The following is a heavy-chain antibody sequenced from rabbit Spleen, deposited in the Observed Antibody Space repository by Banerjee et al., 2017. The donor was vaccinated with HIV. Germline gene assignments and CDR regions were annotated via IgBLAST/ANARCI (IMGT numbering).Heavy chain of an antibody. CDR1: GFSFSSSYW. CDR3: ARGVTGSRHYNL. Sequence: QSLEESGGDLVKPGASLTLTCTASGFSFSSSYWICWVRQAPGKGLEWIACIYGGSSGSTYYASWAKGRFTISKTSSTTVTLQMTSLTAADTATYFCARGVTGSRHYNLWGPGTLVTVS. D-gene: IGHD4-2*01. CDR2: IYGGSSGST. V-gene: IGHV1S40*01. J-gene: IGHJ4*01.